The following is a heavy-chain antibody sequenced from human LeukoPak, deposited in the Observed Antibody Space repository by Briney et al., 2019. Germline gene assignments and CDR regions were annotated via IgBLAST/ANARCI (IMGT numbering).Heavy chain of an antibody. V-gene: IGHV4-4*07. CDR3: AREWLREGYFDF. CDR1: GSSLSTYY. Sequence: SETLSLTCTVSGSSLSTYYRSWVRQPAGKGLEWIGRIYISGSTNYNPSLKSRVNISVDKSKNQFSLNLTSVTAADTGIYFCAREWLREGYFDFWGQGTLVTVSS. CDR2: IYISGST. J-gene: IGHJ4*02. D-gene: IGHD6-19*01.